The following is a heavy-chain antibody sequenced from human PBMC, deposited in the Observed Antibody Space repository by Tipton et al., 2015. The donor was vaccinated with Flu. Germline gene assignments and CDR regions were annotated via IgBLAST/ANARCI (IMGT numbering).Heavy chain of an antibody. D-gene: IGHD2-2*01. CDR1: DYSISSGYY. CDR3: ARDPSLGMPDYFDY. V-gene: IGHV4-38-2*02. CDR2: ISHSGRT. Sequence: GLVKPSETLSLICTVSDYSISSGYYWGWIRQPPGKGLEWIGCISHSGRTYYNPSLKSRVTVSVDPSMSQFSLRLTSVTAADTAVYYCARDPSLGMPDYFDYWGQGILVTASS. J-gene: IGHJ4*02.